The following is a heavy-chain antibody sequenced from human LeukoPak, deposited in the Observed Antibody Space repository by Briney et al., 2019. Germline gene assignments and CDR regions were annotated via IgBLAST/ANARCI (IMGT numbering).Heavy chain of an antibody. D-gene: IGHD3-3*01. CDR3: ASGFLDDFWSGHF. V-gene: IGHV3-7*01. CDR1: GFSFSTHW. CDR2: IKYDGSEK. J-gene: IGHJ4*02. Sequence: GGSLRLSCAASGFSFSTHWMSWVRLAPGKGPEWVANIKYDGSEKYYVDSVKGRFTISRDNAKNSLYLHMDSLRAEDTAVYYCASGFLDDFWSGHFWGQGTLVTVSS.